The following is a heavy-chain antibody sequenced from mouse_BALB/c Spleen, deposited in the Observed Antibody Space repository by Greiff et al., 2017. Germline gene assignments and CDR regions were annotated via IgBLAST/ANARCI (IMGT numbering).Heavy chain of an antibody. V-gene: IGHV5-6-5*01. CDR3: ARGIHYYYFDY. CDR1: GFTFSSYA. CDR2: ISSGGST. D-gene: IGHD1-2*01. J-gene: IGHJ2*01. Sequence: EVHLVESGGGLVKPGGSLKLSCAASGFTFSSYAMSWVRQTPEKRLEWVASISSGGSTYYPDSVKGRFTISRDNARNILYLQMSSLRSEDTAMYYCARGIHYYYFDYWGQGTTLTVSS.